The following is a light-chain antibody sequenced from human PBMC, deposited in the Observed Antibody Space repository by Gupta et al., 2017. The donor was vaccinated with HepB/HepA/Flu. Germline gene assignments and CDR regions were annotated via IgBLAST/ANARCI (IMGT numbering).Light chain of an antibody. V-gene: IGKV1-5*03. CDR3: QQYNDYSS. CDR1: RRINTW. Sequence: DIQMTKSPSTLSASVGDRITITCRASRRINTWLAWYQQRPGKAPKLLISKASILEIGVPSRFSGSGSGTEFTLTINSLQPDDFATYFCQQYNDYSSFGQGTKVEIK. CDR2: KAS. J-gene: IGKJ1*01.